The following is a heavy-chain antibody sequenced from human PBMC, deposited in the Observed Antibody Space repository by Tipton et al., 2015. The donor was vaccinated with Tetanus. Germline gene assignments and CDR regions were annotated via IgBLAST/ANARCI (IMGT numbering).Heavy chain of an antibody. CDR3: AKDAINPMITFGGVIVVNFDY. Sequence: GSLRLSCAASGFTFSSYAMSWVRQAPGKGLEWVSAISGSGGSTYYADSVKGRFTISRDNSKNTLYLQMNSLRAEDTAVYYCAKDAINPMITFGGVIVVNFDYWGQGTLVTVSS. J-gene: IGHJ4*02. D-gene: IGHD3-16*02. CDR1: GFTFSSYA. CDR2: ISGSGGST. V-gene: IGHV3-23*01.